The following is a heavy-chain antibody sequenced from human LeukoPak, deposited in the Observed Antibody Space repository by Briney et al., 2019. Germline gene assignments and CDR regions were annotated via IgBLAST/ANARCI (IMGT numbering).Heavy chain of an antibody. Sequence: SETLSLTCTVSGGSISSSSYYWGWIRQPPGKGLEWIGSIYYSGSTYYNPSLKSRVTISVDTSKNQFSLKLSSVTAADTAVYYCARGGSGSYLDAFDIWGQGTMVTVSS. CDR3: ARGGSGSYLDAFDI. CDR2: IYYSGST. J-gene: IGHJ3*02. D-gene: IGHD1-26*01. CDR1: GGSISSSSYY. V-gene: IGHV4-39*07.